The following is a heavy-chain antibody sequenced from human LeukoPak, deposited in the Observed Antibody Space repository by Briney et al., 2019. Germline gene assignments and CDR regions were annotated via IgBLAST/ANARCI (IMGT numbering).Heavy chain of an antibody. J-gene: IGHJ5*02. V-gene: IGHV3-9*01. CDR2: ISWNSGSI. CDR1: GFTFDDYA. D-gene: IGHD3-10*01. Sequence: GRSLRLSCTASGFTFDDYAMYWVRQAPGKGLEWVSGISWNSGSIAYADSVKGRFTISRDNAKNSLYLLMNSLRAEDTALYYCVKGRWFGELLSWGQGTLVSVSS. CDR3: VKGRWFGELLS.